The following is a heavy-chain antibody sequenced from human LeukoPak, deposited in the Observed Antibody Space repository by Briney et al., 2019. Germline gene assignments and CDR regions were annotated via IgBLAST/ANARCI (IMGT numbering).Heavy chain of an antibody. CDR1: GFSFDDYG. CDR3: ARVDYYDSSSIFDY. J-gene: IGHJ4*02. CDR2: INWNGVTT. D-gene: IGHD3-22*01. V-gene: IGHV3-20*04. Sequence: PEGSLRLSCAASGFSFDDYGMSLVRQAAGKVLECFSGINWNGVTTGYAASVKGRFTLSRDNAKKSLYLQMSSLRAEDTALYYCARVDYYDSSSIFDYWGQGTLVTVSS.